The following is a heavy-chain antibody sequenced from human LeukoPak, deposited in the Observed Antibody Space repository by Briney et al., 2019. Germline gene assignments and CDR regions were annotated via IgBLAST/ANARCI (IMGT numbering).Heavy chain of an antibody. Sequence: ASVKVSCKASGYTFTCYYMHWVRQAPGQGLEWMGWINPNSGGTNYAQKFQGRVTMTRDTSISTAYMELSRLRSDDTAVYYWATLTIFGAFDYWGQGALVTVSS. J-gene: IGHJ4*02. CDR1: GYTFTCYY. CDR2: INPNSGGT. CDR3: ATLTIFGAFDY. D-gene: IGHD3-3*01. V-gene: IGHV1-2*02.